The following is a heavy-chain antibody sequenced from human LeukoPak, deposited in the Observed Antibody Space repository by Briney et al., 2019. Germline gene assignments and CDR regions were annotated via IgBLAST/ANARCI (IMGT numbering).Heavy chain of an antibody. CDR2: MNPNSGHT. V-gene: IGHV1-8*01. J-gene: IGHJ6*02. CDR3: ARGDFWSGYYSIYYYYGMDV. CDR1: GYTFTSYD. D-gene: IGHD3-3*01. Sequence: ASVKVSCKASGYTFTSYDINWVRQATGQGLEWMGWMNPNSGHTGYAQKFQGRVTMTRNTSISTAYMELSSLRSEDTAVYYCARGDFWSGYYSIYYYYGMDVWGQGTTVTVSS.